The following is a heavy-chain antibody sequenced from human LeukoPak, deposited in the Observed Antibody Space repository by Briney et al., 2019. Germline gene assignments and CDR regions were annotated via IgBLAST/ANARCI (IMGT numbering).Heavy chain of an antibody. CDR1: GYTFTSYA. V-gene: IGHV1-3*01. D-gene: IGHD3-22*01. Sequence: GASVKVSCKASGYTFTSYAMHWVRQAPGQRLEWMEWINAGNGNTKYSQKFQGRVTITRDTSASTAYMELSSLRSEDTAAYYCARRDGYYDSSGLDYWGQGTLVTVSS. J-gene: IGHJ4*02. CDR3: ARRDGYYDSSGLDY. CDR2: INAGNGNT.